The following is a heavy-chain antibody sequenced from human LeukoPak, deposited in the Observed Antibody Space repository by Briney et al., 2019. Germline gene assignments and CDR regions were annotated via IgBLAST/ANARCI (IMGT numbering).Heavy chain of an antibody. CDR1: GYTFTDYY. V-gene: IGHV1-2*02. D-gene: IGHD4-17*01. CDR3: ARGLGTVTTLNYYVAD. Sequence: ASVKVSCKASGYTFTDYYMHWVRQAPGQGLEWMGWINPNSGGAHYAWKFQGRVTMTRDTSISTVFLEVSRLRSDDTAVYYCARGLGTVTTLNYYVADWGQGTLVTVSS. J-gene: IGHJ4*02. CDR2: INPNSGGA.